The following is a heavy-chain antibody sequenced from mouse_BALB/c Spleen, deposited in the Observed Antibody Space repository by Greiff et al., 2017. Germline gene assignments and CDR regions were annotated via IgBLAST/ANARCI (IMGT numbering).Heavy chain of an antibody. CDR2: ISYDGSN. CDR3: ARDRVVGAMDY. Sequence: ESGPGLVKPSQSLSLTCSVTGYSITSGYYWNWIRQFPGNKLEWMGYISYDGSNNYNPSLKNRISITRDTSKNQFFLKLNSVTTEDTATYYCARDRVVGAMDYWGQGTSVTVSS. CDR1: GYSITSGYY. J-gene: IGHJ4*01. V-gene: IGHV3-6*02. D-gene: IGHD1-1*01.